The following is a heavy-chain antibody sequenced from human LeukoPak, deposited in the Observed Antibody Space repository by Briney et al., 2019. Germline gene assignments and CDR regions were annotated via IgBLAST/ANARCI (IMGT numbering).Heavy chain of an antibody. CDR1: GFTVSSNY. Sequence: GGSLRLSCAASGFTVSSNYMSWVRQAPGKGLEWVSVIYSGGSTYYADSVKGGFTISRDNSKNTLYLQRNSLRAEDTAVYYCARVQGYCSGGSCYSYYYYGMDVWGQGTTVTVSS. CDR2: IYSGGST. J-gene: IGHJ6*02. D-gene: IGHD2-15*01. V-gene: IGHV3-66*01. CDR3: ARVQGYCSGGSCYSYYYYGMDV.